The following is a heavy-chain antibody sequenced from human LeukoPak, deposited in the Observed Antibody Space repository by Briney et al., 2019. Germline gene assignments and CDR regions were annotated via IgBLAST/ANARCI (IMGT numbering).Heavy chain of an antibody. CDR2: MNPNSGNT. V-gene: IGHV1-8*01. CDR3: AIPYCTNGVCSSWFDP. J-gene: IGHJ5*02. D-gene: IGHD2-8*01. CDR1: GYTFTSYD. Sequence: ASVKVSCKASGYTFTSYDINWVRQATGQGLEWMGWMNPNSGNTGYAQKFQGRVTMARNTSISTAYMELSSLRSEDTAVYYCAIPYCTNGVCSSWFDPWGQGTLVTVSP.